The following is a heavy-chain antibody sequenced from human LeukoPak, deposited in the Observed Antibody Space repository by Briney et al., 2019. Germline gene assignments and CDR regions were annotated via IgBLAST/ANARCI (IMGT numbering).Heavy chain of an antibody. CDR3: ARDLRYCTNGVCYGPNYYYYMDV. J-gene: IGHJ6*03. CDR1: GDTFTGYY. D-gene: IGHD2-8*01. V-gene: IGHV1-2*02. CDR2: IDPNTGGT. Sequence: GASVKVSCKASGDTFTGYYMHWVRQAPGQGLEWMRWIDPNTGGTNYAQKLQGRVTMTRDTSISTAYMELSRLRSDDTAVYYCARDLRYCTNGVCYGPNYYYYMDVWGKGATVTVSS.